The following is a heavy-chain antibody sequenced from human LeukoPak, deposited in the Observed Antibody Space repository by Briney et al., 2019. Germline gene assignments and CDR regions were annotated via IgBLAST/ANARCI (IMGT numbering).Heavy chain of an antibody. D-gene: IGHD4-17*01. CDR2: MSGSGDST. CDR1: GVTFSSYC. J-gene: IGHJ4*02. CDR3: AQDVDTGAYVVY. Sequence: GGSLRLSCAASGVTFSSYCMSWVRQAPGKGLEWVSAMSGSGDSTYYADSVKGRCTISRGNSKHTLYLQMNSLRAPETAVYYCAQDVDTGAYVVYCGQASLVTVSS. V-gene: IGHV3-23*01.